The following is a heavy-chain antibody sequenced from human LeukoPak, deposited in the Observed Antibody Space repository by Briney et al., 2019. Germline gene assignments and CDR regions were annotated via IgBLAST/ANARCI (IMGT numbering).Heavy chain of an antibody. CDR3: ARALRFLVSSYYFDY. Sequence: ASVKVSSKASGYTFTSYGISWVRQAPGQGLEWMGWISAYNGNTNYAQKLQGRVTMTTDTSTSTAYMELRSLRSDDTAVYYCARALRFLVSSYYFDYWGQGTLVTVSS. CDR1: GYTFTSYG. J-gene: IGHJ4*02. CDR2: ISAYNGNT. D-gene: IGHD3-3*01. V-gene: IGHV1-18*01.